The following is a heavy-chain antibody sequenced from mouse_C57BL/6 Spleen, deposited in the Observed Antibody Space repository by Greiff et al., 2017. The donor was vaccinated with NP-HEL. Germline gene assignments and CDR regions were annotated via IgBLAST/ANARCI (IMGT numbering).Heavy chain of an antibody. J-gene: IGHJ4*01. Sequence: VQLQQSGPELVKPGASVKISCKASGYAFSSSWMNWVKQRPGKGLEWIGRIYPGDGDTNYNGKFKGKATLTADKSSSTAYMQLSSLTSEDSAVYFCAREGYDYEVGYYAMDYWGQGTSVTVSS. CDR1: GYAFSSSW. CDR3: AREGYDYEVGYYAMDY. D-gene: IGHD2-4*01. V-gene: IGHV1-82*01. CDR2: IYPGDGDT.